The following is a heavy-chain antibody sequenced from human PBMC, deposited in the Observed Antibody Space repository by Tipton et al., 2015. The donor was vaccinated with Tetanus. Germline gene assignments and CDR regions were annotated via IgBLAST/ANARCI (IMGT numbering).Heavy chain of an antibody. CDR1: GFTFDDYA. V-gene: IGHV3-9*01. J-gene: IGHJ6*02. CDR3: GKAVSYYGMDV. CDR2: ISWNSGSI. Sequence: SLRLSCAASGFTFDDYAMHWVRQAPGKGLEWVSGISWNSGSIGYADSVKGRFTISRDNAKNSLYLQMNSLRAEDTALYYCGKAVSYYGMDVWGQGTTVTVS. D-gene: IGHD5/OR15-5a*01.